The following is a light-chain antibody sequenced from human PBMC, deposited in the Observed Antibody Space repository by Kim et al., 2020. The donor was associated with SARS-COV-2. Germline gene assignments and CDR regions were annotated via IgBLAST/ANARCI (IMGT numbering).Light chain of an antibody. CDR1: QSIRNY. J-gene: IGKJ1*01. Sequence: ASLGDRVTITCRASQSIRNYLNWYQQKPGKAPNLLMYKASSLQSGVPSRFSGSGSGTDFTLTISSLQPEDFAIYYCQQSYLNPVTFGQGTKVDIK. CDR2: KAS. CDR3: QQSYLNPVT. V-gene: IGKV1-39*01.